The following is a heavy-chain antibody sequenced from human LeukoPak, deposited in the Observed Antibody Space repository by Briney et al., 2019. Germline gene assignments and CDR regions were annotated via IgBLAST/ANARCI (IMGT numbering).Heavy chain of an antibody. J-gene: IGHJ4*02. CDR3: ATLVPPDY. V-gene: IGHV3-21*01. CDR2: ISSSSSYI. CDR1: GFTFSSYN. Sequence: PGGSLRLSCAASGFTFSSYNINWVRQAPGKGLEWVSSISSSSSYIYYADSVKGRFTISRDNAKNSLYLQMNSLRAEDTAVYYCATLVPPDYWGQGTLVTVSS. D-gene: IGHD6-6*01.